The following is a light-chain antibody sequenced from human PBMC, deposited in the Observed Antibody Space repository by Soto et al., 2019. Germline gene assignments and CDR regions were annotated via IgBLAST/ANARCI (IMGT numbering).Light chain of an antibody. CDR2: GAS. CDR1: QSVTTN. V-gene: IGKV3-15*01. Sequence: EIVMTQSPATLSVSPGERATLSCRASQSVTTNLAWYQQKPGQAPRLLIYGASTRATGVPARFSGSGSGTEFTLTISSLQSEDLAVYYCQQLHNWPLLTFGPGTKVELK. J-gene: IGKJ3*01. CDR3: QQLHNWPLLT.